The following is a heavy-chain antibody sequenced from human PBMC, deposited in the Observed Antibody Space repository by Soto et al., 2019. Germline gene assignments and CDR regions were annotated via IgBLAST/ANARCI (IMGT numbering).Heavy chain of an antibody. CDR2: ISYDGSNK. D-gene: IGHD3-22*01. V-gene: IGHV3-30*18. Sequence: GGSLRLSCAASGFTFSSYGMHWVRQAPGKGLEWVAVISYDGSNKYYADSVKGRFTISRDNSKNTLYLQMNSLRAEDTAVYYCAKGRGTYYYDSSGYDWGQGTLVTVSS. CDR3: AKGRGTYYYDSSGYD. J-gene: IGHJ4*02. CDR1: GFTFSSYG.